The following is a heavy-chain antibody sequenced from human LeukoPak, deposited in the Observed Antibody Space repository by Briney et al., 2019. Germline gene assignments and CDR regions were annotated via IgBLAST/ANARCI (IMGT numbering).Heavy chain of an antibody. Sequence: ASMKVSCKASGYTFTSYGVSWVRQAPGQGLEWMGWISAYNGNTNYAQNLQGRVTLTTDTSTTTASLELRSLRSDDTAVYCCARGAYCGGDCSSSDAFDIWGQGTMVTVSS. CDR2: ISAYNGNT. J-gene: IGHJ3*02. CDR3: ARGAYCGGDCSSSDAFDI. V-gene: IGHV1-18*01. D-gene: IGHD2-21*01. CDR1: GYTFTSYG.